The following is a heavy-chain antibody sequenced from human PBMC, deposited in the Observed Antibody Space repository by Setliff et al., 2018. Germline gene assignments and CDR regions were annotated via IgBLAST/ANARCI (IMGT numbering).Heavy chain of an antibody. CDR2: VSGSGVNT. Sequence: GGSLRLSCVASGFRFSSYAMNWVRQAPGKGLEWVSGVSGSGVNTFYADSVKGRFTISRDNSKNTLYLQMHSLRAEDTAVYYCAREGTYGSGGFDYWGQGTLVTVSS. V-gene: IGHV3-23*01. J-gene: IGHJ4*02. D-gene: IGHD3-10*01. CDR1: GFRFSSYA. CDR3: AREGTYGSGGFDY.